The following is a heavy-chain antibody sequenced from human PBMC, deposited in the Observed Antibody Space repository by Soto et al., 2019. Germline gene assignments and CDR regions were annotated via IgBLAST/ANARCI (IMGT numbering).Heavy chain of an antibody. V-gene: IGHV4-4*02. Sequence: SETLSLTCAVSCGSISRSYWWSWVRQPPGKGLEWIGEIYHTGTTSYNPSLNSRVTISLDKSKNQFSLKLSSLSAADTAVYYCAARGDGNPRLDSWGQGTLVTVSS. CDR3: AARGDGNPRLDS. J-gene: IGHJ5*01. CDR1: CGSISRSYW. CDR2: IYHTGTT. D-gene: IGHD3-10*01.